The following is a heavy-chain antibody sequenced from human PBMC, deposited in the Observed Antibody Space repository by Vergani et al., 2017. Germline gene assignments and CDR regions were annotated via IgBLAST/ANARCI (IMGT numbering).Heavy chain of an antibody. J-gene: IGHJ4*02. CDR2: ISSSSSYI. CDR1: GFTFSSYS. D-gene: IGHD6-6*01. V-gene: IGHV3-21*01. Sequence: EVQLVESGGGLVKPGGSLRLSCAASGFTFSSYSMNWVRQAPGKGLEWVSSISSSSSYIYYADSVKGRFTISRDNAKNSLYLQMNSLRAEDTAVYYCAKDPPSSIAARRPVVVGYWGQGTLVTVSS. CDR3: AKDPPSSIAARRPVVVGY.